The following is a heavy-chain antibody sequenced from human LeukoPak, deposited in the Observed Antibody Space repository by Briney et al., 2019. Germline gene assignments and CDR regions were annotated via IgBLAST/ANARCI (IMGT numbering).Heavy chain of an antibody. V-gene: IGHV3-23*01. D-gene: IGHD6-13*01. CDR3: AKDSRYSSSWYDWFDP. CDR2: ISGSGGST. J-gene: IGHJ5*02. Sequence: GGSLRLSCAASGFTFSSYAMSWVRQAPGKGLEWVSAISGSGGSTYYADSVKGRFTISRDNSKNTLYLQMNSLRAEDTAVYYCAKDSRYSSSWYDWFDPWGQGTLVTVSS. CDR1: GFTFSSYA.